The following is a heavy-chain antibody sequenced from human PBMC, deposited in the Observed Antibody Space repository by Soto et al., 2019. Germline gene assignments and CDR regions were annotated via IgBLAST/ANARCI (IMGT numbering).Heavy chain of an antibody. CDR1: GFTFSSYA. D-gene: IGHD3-22*01. J-gene: IGHJ5*02. CDR3: AKDSSGYYTNNWFDP. Sequence: GGSLRLSCAASGFTFSSYAMSWVRQAPGKGLEWVSAISGSGGSTYYADSVKGRFTISRDNSKNTLYLQMNSLRAEDTAVYYCAKDSSGYYTNNWFDPWGQGTLVTVSS. V-gene: IGHV3-23*01. CDR2: ISGSGGST.